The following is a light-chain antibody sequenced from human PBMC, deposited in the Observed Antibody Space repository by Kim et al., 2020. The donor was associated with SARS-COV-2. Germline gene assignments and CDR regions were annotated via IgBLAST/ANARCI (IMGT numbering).Light chain of an antibody. CDR2: GNS. CDR3: QSYDSSLSGWV. CDR1: SSNIWAGYD. Sequence: QRVTISGTGSSSNIWAGYDVHWYQQLPGTAPKLLIYGNSNRPSGVPDRFSGSKSGTSASLAITGLQAEDEADYYCQSYDSSLSGWVFGGGTQLTVL. J-gene: IGLJ3*02. V-gene: IGLV1-40*01.